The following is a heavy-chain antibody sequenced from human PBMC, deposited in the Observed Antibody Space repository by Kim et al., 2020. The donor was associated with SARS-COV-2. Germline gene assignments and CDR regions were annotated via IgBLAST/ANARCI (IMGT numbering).Heavy chain of an antibody. CDR2: IYYIGST. J-gene: IGHJ4*02. D-gene: IGHD2-21*01. Sequence: SETLSLTCTVSGGSISSHFWSWIRQPPGKGLEWIGYIYYIGSTNYNPSLKSRVRISVDTSKNQFSLKMSSVTAADTAIYYCARGTYYSDYWGQGTLVTVP. CDR3: ARGTYYSDY. V-gene: IGHV4-59*11. CDR1: GGSISSHF.